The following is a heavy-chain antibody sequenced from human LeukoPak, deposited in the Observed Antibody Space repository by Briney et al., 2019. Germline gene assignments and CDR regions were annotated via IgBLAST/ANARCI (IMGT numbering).Heavy chain of an antibody. Sequence: PSETLSLTCAVSGGSISSTRYYWGWVRQPPGKGLEWIASMYYTGSTHYNPSLESRVTISVDTSKNQLSLKLSSVTAADTAVYYCASSRGYANGLWYYYMDVWGKGTTVTVSS. CDR2: MYYTGST. J-gene: IGHJ6*03. CDR3: ASSRGYANGLWYYYMDV. D-gene: IGHD3-22*01. V-gene: IGHV4-39*01. CDR1: GGSISSTRYY.